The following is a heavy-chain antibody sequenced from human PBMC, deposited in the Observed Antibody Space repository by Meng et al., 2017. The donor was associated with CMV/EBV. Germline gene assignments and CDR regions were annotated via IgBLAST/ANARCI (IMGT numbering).Heavy chain of an antibody. CDR3: ARGYSYGYPWFDP. CDR1: GYTFTGYY. V-gene: IGHV1-2*02. Sequence: KASGYTFTGYYMHWVRQAPGQGLEWMGWIKPNSGGTNYAQKFQGRVTMTRDTSISTAYMELSRLRSDDTAVYYCARGYSYGYPWFDPWGQGTLVTVSS. J-gene: IGHJ5*02. CDR2: IKPNSGGT. D-gene: IGHD5-18*01.